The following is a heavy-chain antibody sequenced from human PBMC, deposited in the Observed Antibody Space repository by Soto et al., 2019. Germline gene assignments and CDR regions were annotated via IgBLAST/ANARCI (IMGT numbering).Heavy chain of an antibody. Sequence: SETLSLTCSISGGSISVYYWSWIRQSPRQGLEWIGYVYDNGRPYYSPSLKSRVTISADTSKNQISLKLTSATAADTAVYYCARGVGSSPPRYWGRGTLVTVSS. V-gene: IGHV4-59*01. D-gene: IGHD3-9*01. CDR3: ARGVGSSPPRY. CDR1: GGSISVYY. CDR2: VYDNGRP. J-gene: IGHJ4*02.